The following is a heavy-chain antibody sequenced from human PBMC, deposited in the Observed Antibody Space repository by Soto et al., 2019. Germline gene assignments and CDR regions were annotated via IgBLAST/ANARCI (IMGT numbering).Heavy chain of an antibody. J-gene: IGHJ6*02. CDR3: ARDREVVSKSVPLGV. CDR2: ISYDGSNK. Sequence: QVQLVESGGGVVQPGRSLRLSCAASGFTFSSYAMHWVRQAPGKGLEWVAVISYDGSNKYYADSVKGRFTISRDNSKNTRYLQMNSLRADDTAVYYCARDREVVSKSVPLGVWGQGTTVTVSS. D-gene: IGHD2-21*01. V-gene: IGHV3-30-3*01. CDR1: GFTFSSYA.